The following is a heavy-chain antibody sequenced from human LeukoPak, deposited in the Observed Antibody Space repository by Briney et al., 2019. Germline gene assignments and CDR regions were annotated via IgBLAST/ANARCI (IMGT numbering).Heavy chain of an antibody. V-gene: IGHV3-7*03. D-gene: IGHD5-12*01. Sequence: GGSLRLSCAASGFTFSSYWMSWVRQAPGQGLEWVANIKQDGSEKYYVDSVKGRFTISRDKAKNSLYLQMNSLRVEDTALYYCVTNGGGDSGYGNVGYWGQGTLVTVSS. J-gene: IGHJ4*02. CDR1: GFTFSSYW. CDR2: IKQDGSEK. CDR3: VTNGGGDSGYGNVGY.